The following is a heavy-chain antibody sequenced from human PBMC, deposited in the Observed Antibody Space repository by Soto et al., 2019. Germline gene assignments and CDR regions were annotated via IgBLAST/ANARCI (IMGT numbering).Heavy chain of an antibody. CDR3: ARVSFGSYAMAYYFDY. D-gene: IGHD1-26*01. CDR1: GGTFSSYA. J-gene: IGHJ4*02. CDR2: IIPIFGTA. V-gene: IGHV1-69*01. Sequence: QVQLVQSGAEVKKPGSSVKVSCKASGGTFSSYAISWVRQAPGQGLEWMGGIIPIFGTANYAQKFQGRVTITADESTSTAYMEPSSLRSEDTAVYYCARVSFGSYAMAYYFDYWGQGTLVTVSS.